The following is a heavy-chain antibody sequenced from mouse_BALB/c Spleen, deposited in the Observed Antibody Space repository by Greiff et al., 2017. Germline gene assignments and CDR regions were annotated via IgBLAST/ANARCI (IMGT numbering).Heavy chain of an antibody. V-gene: IGHV1-5*01. Sequence: VHVKQSGTVLARPGASVKMSCKASGYSFTSYWMHWVKQRPGQGLEWIGAIYPGNSDTSYNQKFKGKAKLTAVTSASTAYMELSSLTNEDSAVYYCTRHYGNYVRFAYWGQGTLVTVSA. J-gene: IGHJ3*01. CDR1: GYSFTSYW. CDR2: IYPGNSDT. CDR3: TRHYGNYVRFAY. D-gene: IGHD2-1*01.